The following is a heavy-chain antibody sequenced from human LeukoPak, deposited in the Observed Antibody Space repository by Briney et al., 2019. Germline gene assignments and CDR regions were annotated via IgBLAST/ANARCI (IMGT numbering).Heavy chain of an antibody. V-gene: IGHV5-10-1*01. CDR3: ARLVGGTVDY. Sequence: GESLKISCKGSGYSFTSSWISWVRQMPGKGLEWMGRIDPSDSYTNYSPSFQGHVTISADKSASSAYLQWSSLKASDTAMYYCARLVGGTVDYWGQGTLVTVSS. CDR2: IDPSDSYT. D-gene: IGHD1-26*01. J-gene: IGHJ4*02. CDR1: GYSFTSSW.